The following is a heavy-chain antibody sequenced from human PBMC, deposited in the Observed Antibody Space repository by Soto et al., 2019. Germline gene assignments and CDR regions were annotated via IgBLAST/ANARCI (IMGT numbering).Heavy chain of an antibody. CDR2: ISGSGAGT. V-gene: IGHV3-23*01. CDR1: GFTFGSYA. D-gene: IGHD3-10*01. Sequence: GSLRLSCAASGFTFGSYAMSWVRQAPGKGLERVSGISGSGAGTYYADSVKGRFTISRDNSKNTLYLQMNSLRAEDTSVYYCAKTIRGSVSPYYFDYWGQGTLVTVSS. CDR3: AKTIRGSVSPYYFDY. J-gene: IGHJ4*02.